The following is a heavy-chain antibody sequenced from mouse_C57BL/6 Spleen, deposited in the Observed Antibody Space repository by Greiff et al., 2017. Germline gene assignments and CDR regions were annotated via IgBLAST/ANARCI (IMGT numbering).Heavy chain of an antibody. D-gene: IGHD1-1*01. Sequence: QVQLQQPGAELVRPGTSVKLSCKASGYTFTSYWLHWVKQRPGQGLEWIGVIDPSDSYPNYNQKFKGKATFTVDTSSSTAYMQLSSLTSEDSAVYYCARGSSYYCDYRGEGTTLTVSS. CDR2: IDPSDSYP. CDR3: ARGSSYYCDY. V-gene: IGHV1-59*01. CDR1: GYTFTSYW. J-gene: IGHJ2*01.